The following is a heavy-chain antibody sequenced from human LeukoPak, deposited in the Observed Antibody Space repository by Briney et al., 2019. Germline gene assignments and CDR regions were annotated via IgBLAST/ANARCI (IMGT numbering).Heavy chain of an antibody. CDR1: VGTFSSYA. CDR2: IIPIFGTA. J-gene: IGHJ2*01. V-gene: IGHV1-69*06. CDR3: ARVWGEPMAPYWYFDL. D-gene: IGHD3-16*01. Sequence: SVKVSCKASVGTFSSYAISWVRQAPGQGLEWMGGIIPIFGTANYAQKFQGRVTITAEKSTSTAYMELSSLRSEDTAVYYCARVWGEPMAPYWYFDLWGGGALVTVSS.